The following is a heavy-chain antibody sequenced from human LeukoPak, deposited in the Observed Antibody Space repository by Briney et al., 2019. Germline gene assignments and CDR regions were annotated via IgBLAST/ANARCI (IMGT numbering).Heavy chain of an antibody. J-gene: IGHJ6*02. V-gene: IGHV4-34*01. D-gene: IGHD4-11*01. CDR3: ATDYSNFYGMDV. Sequence: SETLSLTCAVYGGSFSGYYWSWIRQPPGKGLEWIGEINHSGSTNYNPSLESRVTISVDSSKDQFSLRLSSVTAADTAVYYCATDYSNFYGMDVWGQGTTVTVSS. CDR1: GGSFSGYY. CDR2: INHSGST.